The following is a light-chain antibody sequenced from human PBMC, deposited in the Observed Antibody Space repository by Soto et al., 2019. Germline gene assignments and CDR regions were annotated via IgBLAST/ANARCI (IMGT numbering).Light chain of an antibody. CDR1: QGIGSY. CDR3: QQLNNYPLT. J-gene: IGKJ4*01. Sequence: LTQSPGTLSLSPGGRATLSCRASQGIGSYLAWYQQKPGKAPRLLIYAASTLQSGVPSRFSGSGSDTEFTLTISSLQPEDFATYYCQQLNNYPLTFGGGTKVDIK. V-gene: IGKV1-9*01. CDR2: AAS.